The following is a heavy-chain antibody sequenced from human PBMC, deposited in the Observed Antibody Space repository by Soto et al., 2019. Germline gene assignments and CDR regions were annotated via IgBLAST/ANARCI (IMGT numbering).Heavy chain of an antibody. D-gene: IGHD3-3*01. J-gene: IGHJ3*02. Sequence: ASVKVSCKASGYTFTSYAMHWVRQAPGQRLEWMGWINAGNGNTKYSQKFQGRVTITRDTSASTAYMELSSLRSEDTAVYYCARGRAYYDFWSGSSPGAFDIWGQGTMVTV. CDR1: GYTFTSYA. CDR2: INAGNGNT. V-gene: IGHV1-3*01. CDR3: ARGRAYYDFWSGSSPGAFDI.